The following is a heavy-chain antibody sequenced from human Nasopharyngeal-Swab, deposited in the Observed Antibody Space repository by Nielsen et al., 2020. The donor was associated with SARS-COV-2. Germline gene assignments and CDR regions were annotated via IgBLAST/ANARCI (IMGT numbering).Heavy chain of an antibody. CDR1: GFTFEHFG. CDR3: AREVGAGFLDH. V-gene: IGHV3-9*01. Sequence: GGSLRLSCAASGFTFEHFGMHWVRQPPGKGLEWVAGISWKSESIGYVDSVTGRFTISRDDAKNSVYLQMNSLRADDTAVYYCAREVGAGFLDHWGQGTPVAVSS. D-gene: IGHD6-19*01. CDR2: ISWKSESI. J-gene: IGHJ4*02.